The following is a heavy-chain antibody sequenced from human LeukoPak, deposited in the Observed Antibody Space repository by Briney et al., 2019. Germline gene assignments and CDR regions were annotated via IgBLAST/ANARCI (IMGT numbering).Heavy chain of an antibody. V-gene: IGHV4-59*01. J-gene: IGHJ4*02. Sequence: SETLSLTCTVSGGSISSYYWSWIRQPPGKGLEWIGYIYYSGSTNYNPSIKSRVTISVDTSKNQFSLKLSSVTAADTAVYYCARALSQQLGYFDYWGQGTLVTVSS. D-gene: IGHD6-13*01. CDR2: IYYSGST. CDR3: ARALSQQLGYFDY. CDR1: GGSISSYY.